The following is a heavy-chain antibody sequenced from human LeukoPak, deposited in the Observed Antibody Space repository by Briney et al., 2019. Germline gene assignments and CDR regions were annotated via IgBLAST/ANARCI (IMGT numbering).Heavy chain of an antibody. D-gene: IGHD6-6*01. J-gene: IGHJ6*03. CDR1: GYSFSNYW. Sequence: GESLKISCKGSGYSFSNYWIGWVRQMPGKGLEWMGIIYPGDSDTRYSPSFQGQVTISADKSISTAYLQWSSLKASDTAMYYCARSIAARRHYYYYYMDVWGKGTTVTVSS. V-gene: IGHV5-51*01. CDR3: ARSIAARRHYYYYYMDV. CDR2: IYPGDSDT.